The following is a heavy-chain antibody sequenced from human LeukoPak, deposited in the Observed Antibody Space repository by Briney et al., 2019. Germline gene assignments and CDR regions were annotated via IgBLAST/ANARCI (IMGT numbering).Heavy chain of an antibody. J-gene: IGHJ4*02. V-gene: IGHV1-18*01. Sequence: DSVRVSCNASGYTFASYGISWVRQAPGQGLEWMGWISAYNGNTNYAQKIQGRVTMTTDTSTSTAYNKLRSLRSDDTAVYYCARDQTYYDNSGYYPYYFDYWGQGTLVTVSS. D-gene: IGHD3-22*01. CDR2: ISAYNGNT. CDR3: ARDQTYYDNSGYYPYYFDY. CDR1: GYTFASYG.